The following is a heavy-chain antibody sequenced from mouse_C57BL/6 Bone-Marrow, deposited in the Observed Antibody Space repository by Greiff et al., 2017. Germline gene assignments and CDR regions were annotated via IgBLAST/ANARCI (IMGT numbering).Heavy chain of an antibody. V-gene: IGHV14-4*01. D-gene: IGHD1-1*01. CDR1: GFNIKDDY. CDR3: TTVVHY. Sequence: VQLKESGAELVRPGASVKLSCTASGFNIKDDYMHWVKQRPEQGLEWIGWIDPENGDTEYASKFQGKATITVDPSSNTAYLQLSSLTSEDTAVYYCTTVVHYWGQGTTLTVSS. CDR2: IDPENGDT. J-gene: IGHJ2*01.